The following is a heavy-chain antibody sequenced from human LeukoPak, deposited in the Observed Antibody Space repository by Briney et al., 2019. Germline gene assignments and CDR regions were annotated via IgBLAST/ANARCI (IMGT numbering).Heavy chain of an antibody. CDR1: GFTFYSYA. J-gene: IGHJ4*02. CDR2: ISGSGGST. Sequence: RGSLRLSCAASGFTFYSYAMSWVRQAPGKGLEWVSAISGSGGSTYYADSVKGRFTISRDNSKNTVYLQMNSLRAEDTAVYYCAKRETIAAAGSSDYWGQGTLVTVSS. D-gene: IGHD6-13*01. V-gene: IGHV3-23*01. CDR3: AKRETIAAAGSSDY.